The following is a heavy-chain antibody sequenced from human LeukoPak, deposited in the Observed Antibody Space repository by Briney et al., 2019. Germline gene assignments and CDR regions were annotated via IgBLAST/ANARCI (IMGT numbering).Heavy chain of an antibody. J-gene: IGHJ5*02. CDR3: ARRRYYYDSSGYPLGPPRRDWFDP. CDR2: INHSGST. Sequence: PSETLSLTCAVYGGSFSGYYWSWIRQPPGKGLEWIGEINHSGSTNYNPSLKSRVTISVDTSKNQFSLKLSSVTAADTAVYYCARRRYYYDSSGYPLGPPRRDWFDPWGQGTLVTVSS. D-gene: IGHD3-22*01. V-gene: IGHV4-34*01. CDR1: GGSFSGYY.